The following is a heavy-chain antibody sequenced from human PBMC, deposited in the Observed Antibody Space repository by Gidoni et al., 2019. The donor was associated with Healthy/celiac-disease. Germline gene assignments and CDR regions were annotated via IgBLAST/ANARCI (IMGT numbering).Heavy chain of an antibody. CDR2: ISWNSGSI. Sequence: EVQLVESGGGLVQPGRSLRLSCAASGFTFDDYAMHWVRQAQGQGLGWVSGISWNSGSIGYADSVKGRFTIARDNAKNSLYLQMNSLRAEDTALYYCAKVHSAGLKRGWFDPWGQGTLVTVSS. J-gene: IGHJ5*02. CDR3: AKVHSAGLKRGWFDP. D-gene: IGHD6-13*01. CDR1: GFTFDDYA. V-gene: IGHV3-9*01.